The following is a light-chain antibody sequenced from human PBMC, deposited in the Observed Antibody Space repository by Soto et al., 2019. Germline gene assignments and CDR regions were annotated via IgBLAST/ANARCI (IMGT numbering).Light chain of an antibody. J-gene: IGKJ1*01. CDR1: QGIGSA. CDR3: QQFNKYPRT. V-gene: IGKV1D-13*01. Sequence: AIHLIKTPTSLSASVGDRVSITCRASQGIGSAVDWYQQKPGKAPKLLIFDASSLESGVPSRFSGSGYGTDFTLTISVLQPEDFATYYCQQFNKYPRTFGQGTRLDI. CDR2: DAS.